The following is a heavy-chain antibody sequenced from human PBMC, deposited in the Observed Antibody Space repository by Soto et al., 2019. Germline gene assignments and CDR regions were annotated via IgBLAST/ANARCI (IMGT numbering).Heavy chain of an antibody. Sequence: SLTCTVSGGSISSYYWSWIRQPPGKGLEWIGYIYYGGSTNYNPSLKSRVTISVDTSKNQFSLKLSSVTAADTAAYYCARGAEGIAARPYYYYGMDVWGQATKGTAP. J-gene: IGHJ6*02. CDR1: GGSISSYY. V-gene: IGHV4-59*01. D-gene: IGHD6-6*01. CDR3: ARGAEGIAARPYYYYGMDV. CDR2: IYYGGST.